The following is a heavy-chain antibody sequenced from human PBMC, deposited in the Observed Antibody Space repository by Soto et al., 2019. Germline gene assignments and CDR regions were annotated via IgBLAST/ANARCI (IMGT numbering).Heavy chain of an antibody. CDR3: AKVRERGNTAMSYFDY. D-gene: IGHD5-18*01. V-gene: IGHV3-30*14. J-gene: IGHJ4*02. CDR1: GFTFSSYA. Sequence: QVQLVESGGGVVQPGRSLRLSCAASGFTFSSYAMHWVRQAPGKGLEWVAVISYDANNKYYADFVEGRFTISKDNSKNTLYLQMNSLRPEDTAVYYCAKVRERGNTAMSYFDYWGQGTLVTVSS. CDR2: ISYDANNK.